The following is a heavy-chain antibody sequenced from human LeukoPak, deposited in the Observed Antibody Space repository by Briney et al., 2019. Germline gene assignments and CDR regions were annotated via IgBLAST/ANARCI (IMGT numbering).Heavy chain of an antibody. V-gene: IGHV4-4*07. J-gene: IGHJ3*02. CDR3: ARESMENAFDI. CDR1: GGSISSYY. CDR2: IYTSGST. D-gene: IGHD2-8*01. Sequence: KPSETLSLTCTVSGGSISSYYWSWIRQPAGKGLEWIGRIYTSGSTNYNPSLKSRLTMSVDTSKNQFSPRLSSVTAADTAVYYCARESMENAFDIWGQGTMVTVSS.